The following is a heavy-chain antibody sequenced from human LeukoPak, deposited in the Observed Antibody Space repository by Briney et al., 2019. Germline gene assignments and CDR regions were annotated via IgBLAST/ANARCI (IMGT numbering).Heavy chain of an antibody. CDR1: GGSISSYY. J-gene: IGHJ5*02. V-gene: IGHV4-59*01. D-gene: IGHD6-13*01. Sequence: SETLSLTCTVSGGSISSYYWSWIRQPPGKGLEWIGYIYYSGSTNYNPSLKSRVTISVDTSKNQFSLKLSSVTAADTAVYYCAREGRIAAADEAWFDPWGQGTLVTVSS. CDR2: IYYSGST. CDR3: AREGRIAAADEAWFDP.